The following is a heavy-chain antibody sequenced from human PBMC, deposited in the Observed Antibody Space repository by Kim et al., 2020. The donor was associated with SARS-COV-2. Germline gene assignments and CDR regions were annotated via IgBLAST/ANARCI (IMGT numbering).Heavy chain of an antibody. Sequence: GGSLRLSCAASGFTFSSYAMHWVRQAPGKGLEWVEVISYDGSNKYYADSVKGRFTISRDNSKNTLYLQMNSLRAEDTAVYYCARARGGSYYYGMDVWGQG. CDR2: ISYDGSNK. D-gene: IGHD1-26*01. CDR3: ARARGGSYYYGMDV. CDR1: GFTFSSYA. V-gene: IGHV3-30-3*01. J-gene: IGHJ6*02.